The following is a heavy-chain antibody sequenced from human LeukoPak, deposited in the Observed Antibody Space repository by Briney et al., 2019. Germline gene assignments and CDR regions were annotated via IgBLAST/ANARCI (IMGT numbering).Heavy chain of an antibody. J-gene: IGHJ4*02. CDR2: IRSKAYGGTT. D-gene: IGHD3-10*01. CDR3: TRDYYGSGGLFDY. CDR1: GFTFGDYA. Sequence: PGGSLRLSCTASGFTFGDYAMSWVRQAPGKGLEWVGFIRSKAYGGTTEYAASVKGRFTISRDDSKSIAYLQMNSLKTEDTAVYYCTRDYYGSGGLFDYWAREPWSPSPQ. V-gene: IGHV3-49*04.